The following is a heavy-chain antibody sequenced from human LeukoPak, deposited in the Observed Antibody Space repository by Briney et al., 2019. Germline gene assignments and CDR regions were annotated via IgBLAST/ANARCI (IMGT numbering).Heavy chain of an antibody. V-gene: IGHV1-69*04. Sequence: ASVKVSCKASGGTFSSYAISWVRQAPGQGLEWMGRIIPILGIANYAQKFQGRVTITADKSTSTAYMELSSLRSEDTAVYYCARDHMRPWLPYYFDYWGQGTLVTVSS. CDR2: IIPILGIA. CDR3: ARDHMRPWLPYYFDY. J-gene: IGHJ4*02. D-gene: IGHD6-19*01. CDR1: GGTFSSYA.